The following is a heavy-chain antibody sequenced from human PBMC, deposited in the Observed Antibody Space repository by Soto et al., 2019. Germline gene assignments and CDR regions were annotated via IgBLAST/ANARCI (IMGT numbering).Heavy chain of an antibody. CDR2: IYYSGST. V-gene: IGHV4-59*01. D-gene: IGHD6-19*01. Sequence: QVQLQESGPGLVKPSETLSLTCTVSSGSISTYYWSWIRQPPGKGLEWIGYIYYSGSTNYNPSLKSRVTLSVDTSKNQFSLKLSSVTAADTAVYYCARYAVAGNGGVRFDYWGQGTLVTVSS. CDR3: ARYAVAGNGGVRFDY. J-gene: IGHJ4*02. CDR1: SGSISTYY.